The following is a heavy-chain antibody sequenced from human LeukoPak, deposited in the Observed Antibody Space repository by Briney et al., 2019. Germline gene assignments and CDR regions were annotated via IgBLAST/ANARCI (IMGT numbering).Heavy chain of an antibody. CDR3: ARAYCSSTSCYIGWADY. CDR1: GGSISSSSYY. J-gene: IGHJ4*02. D-gene: IGHD2-2*02. Sequence: PSETLSLTCTVSGGSISSSSYYWGWIRQPPGKGLEWIGSIYYSGSTYYNPSLKSRVTISVDTSKNQFSLKLSSVTAADTAVYYCARAYCSSTSCYIGWADYWGQGTLVTVSS. CDR2: IYYSGST. V-gene: IGHV4-39*01.